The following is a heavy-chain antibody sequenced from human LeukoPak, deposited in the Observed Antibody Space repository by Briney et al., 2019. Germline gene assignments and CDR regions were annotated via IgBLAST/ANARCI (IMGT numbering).Heavy chain of an antibody. V-gene: IGHV3-9*01. Sequence: GGSLRLSCAASGFTFDDYTMHWVRQAPGKGLEWVSGINWDSGNIGYVDSVKGRFTNSRDNAKNSLSLEMNSLRPEDTALYYCVKAPTPSLLIVGTFDIWGQGTMVTVSS. J-gene: IGHJ3*02. CDR3: VKAPTPSLLIVGTFDI. CDR2: INWDSGNI. CDR1: GFTFDDYT. D-gene: IGHD1-26*01.